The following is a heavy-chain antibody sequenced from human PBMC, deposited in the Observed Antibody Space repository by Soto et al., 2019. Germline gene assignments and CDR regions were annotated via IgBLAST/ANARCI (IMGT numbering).Heavy chain of an antibody. V-gene: IGHV4-31*03. CDR1: GGSISSGGYY. D-gene: IGHD7-27*01. Sequence: TSETLSLTCTVSGGSISSGGYYWSWIRQHPGKGLEWIGYIYYSGSTYYNPSLKSRVTISVDTSKNQFSLKLSSVTAADTAVYYCARDEVSESGYYYGMDVWGQGTTVTVSS. CDR3: ARDEVSESGYYYGMDV. CDR2: IYYSGST. J-gene: IGHJ6*02.